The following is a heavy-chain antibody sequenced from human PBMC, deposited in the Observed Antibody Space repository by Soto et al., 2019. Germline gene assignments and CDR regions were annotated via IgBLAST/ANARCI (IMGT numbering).Heavy chain of an antibody. D-gene: IGHD3-9*01. Sequence: GSLRLSCAASVFTVSSYEMNWVRQAPGKGLEWVSYISSSGSTIYYADSVKGRFTISRDNAKNSLYLQMNSLRAEDTAVYYCARECPFGDILTDYDAFDIWGQGTMVTVSS. CDR1: VFTVSSYE. CDR3: ARECPFGDILTDYDAFDI. J-gene: IGHJ3*02. CDR2: ISSSGSTI. V-gene: IGHV3-48*03.